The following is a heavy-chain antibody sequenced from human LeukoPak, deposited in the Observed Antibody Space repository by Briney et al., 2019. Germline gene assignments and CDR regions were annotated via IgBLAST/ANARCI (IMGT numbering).Heavy chain of an antibody. D-gene: IGHD2-8*01. CDR2: INHSGST. J-gene: IGHJ4*02. CDR3: ARVAPKWPVDY. V-gene: IGHV4-34*01. Sequence: SETLSLTCAVYGGSFSGYYWSWIRQPPGKGLEWIGEINHSGSTNYNPSLKSRVTISVDTSKNQFSLKLSSVTAADTAVYYCARVAPKWPVDYWGQGTLVTVSS. CDR1: GGSFSGYY.